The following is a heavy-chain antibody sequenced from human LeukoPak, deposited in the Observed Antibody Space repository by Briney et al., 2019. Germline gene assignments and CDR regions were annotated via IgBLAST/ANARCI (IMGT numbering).Heavy chain of an antibody. V-gene: IGHV1-18*04. CDR3: AKDHGKYYDSSGYYYGRLDGAFDI. D-gene: IGHD3-22*01. J-gene: IGHJ3*02. CDR1: GYTFTGYY. Sequence: ASVKVSCKASGYTFTGYYMHWVRQAPGQGLEWMGWISAYNGNTNYAQKLQGRVTMTTDTSTSTAYMELRSLRSDDTAVYYCAKDHGKYYDSSGYYYGRLDGAFDIWGQGTMVTVSS. CDR2: ISAYNGNT.